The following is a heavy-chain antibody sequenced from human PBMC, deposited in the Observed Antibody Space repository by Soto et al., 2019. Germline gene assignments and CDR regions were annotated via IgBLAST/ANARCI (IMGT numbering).Heavy chain of an antibody. CDR2: ISSGGTTI. CDR1: GFTFSSYE. CDR3: ARWGHYYYDTSGYFG. D-gene: IGHD3-22*01. J-gene: IGHJ4*02. Sequence: GGSLRLSCAASGFTFSSYEMNWVRQAPGKGLDWVSYISSGGTTIYYADSVKGRFTISRDNAKNSLYLQMNSLRAEDTAVYYCARWGHYYYDTSGYFGWGQGTVVTVSS. V-gene: IGHV3-48*03.